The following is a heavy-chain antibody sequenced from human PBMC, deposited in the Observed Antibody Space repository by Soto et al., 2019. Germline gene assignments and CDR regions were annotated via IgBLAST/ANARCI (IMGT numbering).Heavy chain of an antibody. Sequence: SETLSLTCAVSGGSISSSNWWSWVRQPPEKGLEWIATIYYSGSTYYSPSLKSRVTISVDTSKNQFSLRLASVTAADTAVYYCARLNKPGWFDPWGQGTLVTVPS. CDR2: IYYSGST. CDR3: ARLNKPGWFDP. J-gene: IGHJ5*02. V-gene: IGHV4-39*01. CDR1: GGSISSSNW.